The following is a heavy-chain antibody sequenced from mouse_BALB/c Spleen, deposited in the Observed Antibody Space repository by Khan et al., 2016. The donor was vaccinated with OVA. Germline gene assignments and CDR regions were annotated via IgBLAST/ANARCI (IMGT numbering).Heavy chain of an antibody. CDR1: GYTFTSYW. Sequence: VQLHQSGAELAKPGASVKMSCKASGYTFTSYWMHWVKQRPGQGLEWIGYINPSTDYTEYNQKFKDKATLTADKSSSTAYMQLTSLTSEDSAVYYGTSRGSSSAWFAYWGQGTLVTVSA. V-gene: IGHV1-7*01. D-gene: IGHD1-1*01. CDR2: INPSTDYT. CDR3: TSRGSSSAWFAY. J-gene: IGHJ3*01.